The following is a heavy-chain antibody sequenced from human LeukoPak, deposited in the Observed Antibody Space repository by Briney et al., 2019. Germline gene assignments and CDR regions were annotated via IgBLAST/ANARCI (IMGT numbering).Heavy chain of an antibody. CDR2: IYDSGST. D-gene: IGHD2-2*01. V-gene: IGHV4-4*02. J-gene: IGHJ6*02. CDR3: ARVLRYCSSTSCWENYYGMDV. Sequence: SETLSLTCAVSGGSISRSNWWSWVRQPPEKGLEWIGEIYHSGEIYDSGSTNYNPSLKSRVTISVDKSKNQFSLKLRSVTAADTAVYYCARVLRYCSSTSCWENYYGMDVWGQGTTVTVSS. CDR1: GGSISRSNW.